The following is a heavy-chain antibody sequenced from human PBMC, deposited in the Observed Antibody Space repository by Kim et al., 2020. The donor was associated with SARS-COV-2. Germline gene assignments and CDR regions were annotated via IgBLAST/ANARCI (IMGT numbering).Heavy chain of an antibody. CDR3: ARDNDILAWGMDV. J-gene: IGHJ6*02. V-gene: IGHV1-3*01. Sequence: KYSQKCQGRVTSTRDTSASTAYMALSSLRSEDTAVYYCARDNDILAWGMDVWGQGTTVTVSS. D-gene: IGHD3-9*01.